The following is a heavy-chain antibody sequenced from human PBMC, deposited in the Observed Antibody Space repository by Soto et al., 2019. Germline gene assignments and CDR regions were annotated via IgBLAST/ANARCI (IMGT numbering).Heavy chain of an antibody. V-gene: IGHV3-33*01. CDR2: IWYDGSNK. J-gene: IGHJ4*02. CDR3: ARDAGYSSSWYSGYFDY. Sequence: GGSLRLSCAASGFTFSSYGMHWVRQAPGKGLEWVAVIWYDGSNKYYADSVKGRFTISRDNSKNTLYLQMNSLRAEDTAVYYCARDAGYSSSWYSGYFDYWGQGTLVTVSS. D-gene: IGHD6-13*01. CDR1: GFTFSSYG.